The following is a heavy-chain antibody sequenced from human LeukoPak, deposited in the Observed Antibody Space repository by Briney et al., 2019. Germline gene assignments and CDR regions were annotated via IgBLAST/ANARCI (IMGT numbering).Heavy chain of an antibody. CDR1: GYTFTDYF. CDR2: INPNTGGT. Sequence: ASVKVSCKASGYTFTDYFIQWVRQAPGQGPEWMGRINPNTGGTNYAQKFQGRVTFTIDTSTNTAYMDLSRLRPDDTAVYYCARDGFQGMILYVVYYMDVWGEGTTVTVSS. D-gene: IGHD2-21*01. J-gene: IGHJ6*03. V-gene: IGHV1-2*06. CDR3: ARDGFQGMILYVVYYMDV.